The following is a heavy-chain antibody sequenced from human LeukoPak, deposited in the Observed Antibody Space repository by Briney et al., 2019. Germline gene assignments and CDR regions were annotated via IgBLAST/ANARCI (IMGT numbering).Heavy chain of an antibody. CDR2: IYYSGST. Sequence: ASETLSLTCTVSGGSISSYYWSWIRQPPGKGLEWIGSIYYSGSTYYNPSLKSRVTISVDTSKNQFSLKLSSVTAADTAVYYCARHRCSGGSCYPMNWFDPWGQGTLITVSS. CDR3: ARHRCSGGSCYPMNWFDP. CDR1: GGSISSYY. D-gene: IGHD2-15*01. V-gene: IGHV4-59*04. J-gene: IGHJ5*02.